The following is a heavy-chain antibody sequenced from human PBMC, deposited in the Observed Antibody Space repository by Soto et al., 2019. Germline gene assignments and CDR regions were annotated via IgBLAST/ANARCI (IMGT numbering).Heavy chain of an antibody. Sequence: EVQLVESGGGLVKPGGSLRLSCAASGFTFSSYSMNWVRQAPGKGLEWVSSISSSSSYIYYADSVKGRFAISRDNAKNSLYLQMNSLRAEDTAVYYCAKGGDWGFDPWGQGTLVTVSS. CDR2: ISSSSSYI. CDR1: GFTFSSYS. V-gene: IGHV3-21*01. CDR3: AKGGDWGFDP. D-gene: IGHD2-21*02. J-gene: IGHJ5*02.